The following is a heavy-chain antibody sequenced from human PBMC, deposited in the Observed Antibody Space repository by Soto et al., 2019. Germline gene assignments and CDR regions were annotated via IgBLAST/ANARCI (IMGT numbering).Heavy chain of an antibody. D-gene: IGHD5-18*01. J-gene: IGHJ4*02. CDR1: GFTFSSYA. Sequence: PGGSLRLSCAASGFTFSSYAMSWVRQAPGNGLEWVSAISGSGGSTYYADSVKGRFTISRDNSKNTLYLQMNSLRAEDTAVYYCAKGLRRIQLWPATSFDYWGQGTLVTVSS. CDR3: AKGLRRIQLWPATSFDY. V-gene: IGHV3-23*01. CDR2: ISGSGGST.